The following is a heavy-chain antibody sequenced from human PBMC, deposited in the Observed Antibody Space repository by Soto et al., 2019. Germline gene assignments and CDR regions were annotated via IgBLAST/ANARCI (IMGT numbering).Heavy chain of an antibody. CDR1: GYTFTSHD. J-gene: IGHJ5*02. CDR2: MNPNSGHT. V-gene: IGHV1-8*01. Sequence: QVQLVQSGAEVKKPGASVKVSCKASGYTFTSHDINWMRQATGQGLEWMGWMNPNSGHTNYAQKFKGRVTMTRDTSISTAYMELTNLRSEDTAIYYCASDMSTTWGQGTLVTVSS. CDR3: ASDMSTT. D-gene: IGHD2-2*01.